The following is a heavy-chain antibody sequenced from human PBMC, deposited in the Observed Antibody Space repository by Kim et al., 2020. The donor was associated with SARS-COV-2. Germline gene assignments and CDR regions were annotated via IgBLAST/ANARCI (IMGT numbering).Heavy chain of an antibody. CDR2: ISGSGNT. J-gene: IGHJ6*02. CDR1: GFTFSSYA. D-gene: IGHD3-16*01. V-gene: IGHV3-23*01. Sequence: GGSLRLSCAASGFTFSSYAMSWVRQAPGKGLEWVSVISGSGNTYYADFVKGRFTISRDNSKNTLYLQMNSLRAEDTAVYYCAKHWGRVAQGTNGMDVWGQGTTVTVSS. CDR3: AKHWGRVAQGTNGMDV.